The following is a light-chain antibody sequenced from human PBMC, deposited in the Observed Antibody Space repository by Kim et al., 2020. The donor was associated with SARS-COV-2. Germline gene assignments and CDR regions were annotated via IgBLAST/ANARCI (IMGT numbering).Light chain of an antibody. CDR3: YSRATSGSHVI. Sequence: SSELTQDPVVSVALGQTVRITCHGDSLRNYFADWCQQRPGQAPVVVIYDKDTRPSGIPDRFSGSGSDNTASLTITGAQAEDEADYFCYSRATSGSHVIFG. J-gene: IGLJ1*01. V-gene: IGLV3-19*01. CDR1: SLRNYF. CDR2: DKD.